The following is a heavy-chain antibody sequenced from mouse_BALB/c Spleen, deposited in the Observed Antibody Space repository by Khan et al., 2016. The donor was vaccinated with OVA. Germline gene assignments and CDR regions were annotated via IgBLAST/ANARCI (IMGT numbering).Heavy chain of an antibody. Sequence: VQLQQSGPELVKPGASVKVSCKASGYSFTDYNMFWVKQSHGKSLEWIGYIDPYNGGTSYNQKFKGKATLTVDKSSSTAFMHLSSLTSDDSAFFYCARTDFYGSSYYFDYWGQGTTLTVSS. V-gene: IGHV1S135*01. CDR1: GYSFTDYN. CDR2: IDPYNGGT. D-gene: IGHD1-1*01. CDR3: ARTDFYGSSYYFDY. J-gene: IGHJ2*01.